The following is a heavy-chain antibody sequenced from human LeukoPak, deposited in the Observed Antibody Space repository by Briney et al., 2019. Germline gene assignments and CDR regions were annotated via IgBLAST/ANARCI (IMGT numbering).Heavy chain of an antibody. J-gene: IGHJ4*02. Sequence: GASVKVSCKASGYTFTSYAMNWVRQAPGQGLEWMGWINTNTGNPTYAQGSTGRFVFSLDTSVSTAYLQISSLKAEDTAVYYCARAPYYYDSSGYYFDYWGQGTLVTVSS. CDR1: GYTFTSYA. V-gene: IGHV7-4-1*02. CDR2: INTNTGNP. D-gene: IGHD3-22*01. CDR3: ARAPYYYDSSGYYFDY.